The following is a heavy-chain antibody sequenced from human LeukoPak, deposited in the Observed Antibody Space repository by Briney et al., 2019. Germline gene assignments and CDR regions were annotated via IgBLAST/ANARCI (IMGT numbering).Heavy chain of an antibody. D-gene: IGHD5-12*01. CDR2: INPSGGST. Sequence: ASVKVSCKASGYTFTSYYMHWVRQAPGQGLEWMGIINPSGGSTSYAQKFQGRVTMTRDTSISTAYMELSRLTSDDTAVYYCARPPGRDGYNRYDYWGQGTLVTVSS. CDR1: GYTFTSYY. J-gene: IGHJ4*02. V-gene: IGHV1-46*01. CDR3: ARPPGRDGYNRYDY.